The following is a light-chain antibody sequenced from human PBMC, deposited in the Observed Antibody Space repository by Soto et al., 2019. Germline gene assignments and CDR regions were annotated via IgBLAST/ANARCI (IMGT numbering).Light chain of an antibody. Sequence: QAALTQPASVSGSPGQSITISCTGTSSDVGGYNYVSWYQQHPGKAPKLMIYDVSNRPSGVSNRFSGSKSGNTASLTISRLQAEDEADYYCRSYTSSSTLDVLFGGGTKLPVL. CDR1: SSDVGGYNY. V-gene: IGLV2-14*01. CDR2: DVS. CDR3: RSYTSSSTLDVL. J-gene: IGLJ2*01.